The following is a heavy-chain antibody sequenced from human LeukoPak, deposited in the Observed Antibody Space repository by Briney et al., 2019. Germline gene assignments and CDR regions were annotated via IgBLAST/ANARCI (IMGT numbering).Heavy chain of an antibody. Sequence: SVKVSCKASGGTFSSYAISWVRQAPGQGLEWMGRIIPILGIANYAQKFQGRVTITADKSTSTAYMELSSLRSEDTAVYYCARDSADYYDSSGYSSWGQGTLVTVSS. CDR3: ARDSADYYDSSGYSS. J-gene: IGHJ5*02. CDR1: GGTFSSYA. D-gene: IGHD3-22*01. CDR2: IIPILGIA. V-gene: IGHV1-69*04.